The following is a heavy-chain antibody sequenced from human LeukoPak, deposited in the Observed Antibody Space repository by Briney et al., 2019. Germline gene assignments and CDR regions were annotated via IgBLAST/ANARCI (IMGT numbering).Heavy chain of an antibody. Sequence: SETLSLTCAVSGGSINNYYWSWIRQPPGKGLEWIGYIYYSGSTNYNPSLKSRVTISVDTSKNQFSLKLSSVTAADTAVYYCAREKGSYSFFYFDYWGQGTLVTVSS. CDR2: IYYSGST. CDR1: GGSINNYY. CDR3: AREKGSYSFFYFDY. D-gene: IGHD1-26*01. J-gene: IGHJ4*02. V-gene: IGHV4-59*01.